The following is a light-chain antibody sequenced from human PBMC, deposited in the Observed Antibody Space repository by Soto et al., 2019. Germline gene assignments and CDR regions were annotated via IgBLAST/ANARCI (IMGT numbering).Light chain of an antibody. J-gene: IGKJ1*01. CDR2: DAC. V-gene: IGKV1-5*01. Sequence: DSQMTQSPSTLSASVGDRVTITCWASQSISSWLAWYQQKPGKANKLLIYDACSLESGVTSRVSGSGSGTEFTLTISSLQPDDCATYYCQQYNSYPWTFGQGTNV. CDR1: QSISSW. CDR3: QQYNSYPWT.